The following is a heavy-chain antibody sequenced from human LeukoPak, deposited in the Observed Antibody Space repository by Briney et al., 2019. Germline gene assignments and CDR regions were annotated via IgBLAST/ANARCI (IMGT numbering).Heavy chain of an antibody. V-gene: IGHV3-30*04. CDR1: GFTFSNYA. Sequence: GGSLRLSCVASGFTFSNYAMHWVRQAPGKGLEWVAVISCDGSNKYNADSVKGRFTFSRDNSKNTLYLQMNSLRAEDTAMYYCARDGYYYGSGSYFGYFDYWGQGTLVTVSS. CDR3: ARDGYYYGSGSYFGYFDY. D-gene: IGHD3-10*01. CDR2: ISCDGSNK. J-gene: IGHJ4*02.